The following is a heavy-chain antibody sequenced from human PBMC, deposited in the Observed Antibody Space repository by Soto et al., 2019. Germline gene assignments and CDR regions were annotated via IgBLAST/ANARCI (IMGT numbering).Heavy chain of an antibody. D-gene: IGHD5-18*01. Sequence: QVQLVQSGAEVKKPGASVKVSCKASGYTFTDYYIHWVRQAPGQGLEWMGWINPNSGGTNYAQKFQGWVTMTRDTYISTAYLELSRLKSDDKAVYYCARFLSGYDNQRGYSYGSNYYYGMDVWGHGTTVTVSS. CDR2: INPNSGGT. V-gene: IGHV1-2*04. CDR3: ARFLSGYDNQRGYSYGSNYYYGMDV. CDR1: GYTFTDYY. J-gene: IGHJ6*02.